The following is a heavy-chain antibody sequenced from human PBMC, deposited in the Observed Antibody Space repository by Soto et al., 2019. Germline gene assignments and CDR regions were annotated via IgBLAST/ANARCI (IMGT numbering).Heavy chain of an antibody. D-gene: IGHD6-19*01. V-gene: IGHV4-34*01. Sequence: QVQLQQWGAGLLKPSETLSLTCAVYGGSFSGYYWSWIRQPPGKGLEWIGEINHSGSTNYNPSLKSRVTISVDTSKNQFSLKLSSVTAADTAVYYCARGRRGKEKWLVGGRYFDYWGQGTLVTVSS. CDR3: ARGRRGKEKWLVGGRYFDY. CDR1: GGSFSGYY. CDR2: INHSGST. J-gene: IGHJ4*02.